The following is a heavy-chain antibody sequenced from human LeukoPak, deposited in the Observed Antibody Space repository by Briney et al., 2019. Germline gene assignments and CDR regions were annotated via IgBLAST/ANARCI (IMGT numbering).Heavy chain of an antibody. Sequence: PGGSLRLSCAASGFSISGYYMGWIRQGPGKGLEWVSYISESSEYISYADSVKGRFTVSRDNAKQVLSLQMNSLRAEDTAVYYCATGSQIREADYWGQGTLVTVS. CDR1: GFSISGYY. CDR2: ISESSEYI. D-gene: IGHD3-10*01. V-gene: IGHV3-11*01. J-gene: IGHJ4*02. CDR3: ATGSQIREADY.